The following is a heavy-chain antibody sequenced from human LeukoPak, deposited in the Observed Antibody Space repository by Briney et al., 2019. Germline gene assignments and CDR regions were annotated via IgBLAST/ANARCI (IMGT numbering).Heavy chain of an antibody. J-gene: IGHJ5*02. V-gene: IGHV3-53*01. CDR3: AKSSGSSPKWFDP. Sequence: GGSLRLSCAASGFTVSSNYMSWVRQAPGKGLEWVSIIYSGGSTYYADSVKGRFTISRDNSKNTLYLQMNSLRAEDTAVYYCAKSSGSSPKWFDPWGQGTLVTVSS. D-gene: IGHD6-6*01. CDR2: IYSGGST. CDR1: GFTVSSNY.